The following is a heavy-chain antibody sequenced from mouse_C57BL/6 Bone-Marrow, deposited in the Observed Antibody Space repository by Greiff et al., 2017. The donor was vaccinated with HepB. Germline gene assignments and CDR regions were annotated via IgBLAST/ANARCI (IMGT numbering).Heavy chain of an antibody. CDR3: AREEGQGAMDY. Sequence: QVQLQQPGAELVKPGASVKLSCKASGYTFTSYWMHWVKQTPGQGLEWIGMIHPNSGSTNYNEKFKSKATLTVDKSSSTAYMQLSSLTSEDSAVYYCAREEGQGAMDYWGQGTSVTVSS. V-gene: IGHV1-64*01. CDR1: GYTFTSYW. D-gene: IGHD3-3*01. J-gene: IGHJ4*01. CDR2: IHPNSGST.